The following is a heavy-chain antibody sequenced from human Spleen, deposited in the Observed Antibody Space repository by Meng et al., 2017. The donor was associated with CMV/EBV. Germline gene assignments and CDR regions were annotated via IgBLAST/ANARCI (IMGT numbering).Heavy chain of an antibody. J-gene: IGHJ6*02. CDR3: ARALYDFWSGYYEYYYYYGMDV. V-gene: IGHV4-38-2*02. Sequence: SETLSLTCTVSGYSISSGYYWGWIRQPPGKGLEWIGSIYHSGSTYYNPSLKSRVTISVDTSKNQFSLKLSSVTAADTAVYYCARALYDFWSGYYEYYYYYGMDVWGQGTTVTVSS. CDR1: GYSISSGYY. D-gene: IGHD3-3*01. CDR2: IYHSGST.